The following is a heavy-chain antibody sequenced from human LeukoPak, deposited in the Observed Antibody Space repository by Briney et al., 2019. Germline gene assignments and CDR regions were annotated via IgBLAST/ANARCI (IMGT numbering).Heavy chain of an antibody. CDR1: GFTFSSYG. D-gene: IGHD3-22*01. CDR2: IRYDGINK. J-gene: IGHJ4*02. V-gene: IGHV3-30*02. CDR3: AKRANYYDNSGPLDY. Sequence: GGSLRLSCAASGFTFSSYGMHWVRQTPGKGLEGVAFIRYDGINKYYEDSVKGRFNISRDNSKNTIYLQMNRLRAEDTAVYYCAKRANYYDNSGPLDYWGQGTLVTVSS.